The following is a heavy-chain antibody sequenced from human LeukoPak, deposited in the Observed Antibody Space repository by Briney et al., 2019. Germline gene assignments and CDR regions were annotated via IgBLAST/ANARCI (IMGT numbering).Heavy chain of an antibody. CDR2: ISSTSTYI. Sequence: GSLRLSRAASEFPFNKYSMKWVRQAPGKGLEWVSTISSTSTYIYYADSVRGRFTISRDNTKNSVDLQMNSLRADDTAVYYCTRDVSLSQPGGFDYWGHGSLVTVSS. V-gene: IGHV3-21*01. J-gene: IGHJ4*01. D-gene: IGHD6-13*01. CDR3: TRDVSLSQPGGFDY. CDR1: EFPFNKYS.